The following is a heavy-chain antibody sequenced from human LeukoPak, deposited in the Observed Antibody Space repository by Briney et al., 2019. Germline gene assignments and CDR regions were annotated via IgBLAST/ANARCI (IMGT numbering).Heavy chain of an antibody. CDR3: ARERYYGMDV. CDR1: GFTFTSYW. Sequence: GGSLRLSCAASGFTFTSYWMHWVRQAPGEGLVWVSRVNSDGSSTTYADSVKGRFTISRDNAKNTLYLQMNSLRAEDTAVYYCARERYYGMDVWGQGTTVTVSS. J-gene: IGHJ6*02. V-gene: IGHV3-74*01. CDR2: VNSDGSST.